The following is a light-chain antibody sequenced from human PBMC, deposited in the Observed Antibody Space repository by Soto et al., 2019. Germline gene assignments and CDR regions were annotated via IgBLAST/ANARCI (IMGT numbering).Light chain of an antibody. J-gene: IGKJ2*01. CDR3: QQYYTYPQT. Sequence: AIRMTQSPSSFSASTGDRVTITCRASQGISSYLAWYQQTPGKAPKLLVYAASTLQYGVPSRFSGSGSGTDFTLTISCLQSEDFATYFCQQYYTYPQTFGQGTKLEIK. CDR2: AAS. CDR1: QGISSY. V-gene: IGKV1-8*01.